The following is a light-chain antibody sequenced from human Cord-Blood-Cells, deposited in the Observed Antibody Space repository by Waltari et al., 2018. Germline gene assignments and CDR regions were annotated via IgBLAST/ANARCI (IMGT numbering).Light chain of an antibody. Sequence: QSALTQPASVSGSPGQSITISCTVTSSDVGGYNYVSWYQEHPGKAPKLMIYDVSKRPSGVSNRFSGSTSGNTASLTISGLQAEDEADYYCSSYTSSSTYVFGTGTKVTVL. V-gene: IGLV2-14*01. CDR1: SSDVGGYNY. J-gene: IGLJ1*01. CDR3: SSYTSSSTYV. CDR2: DVS.